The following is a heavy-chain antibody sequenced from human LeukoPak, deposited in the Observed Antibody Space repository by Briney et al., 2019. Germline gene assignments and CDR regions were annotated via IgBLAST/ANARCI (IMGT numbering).Heavy chain of an antibody. V-gene: IGHV3-48*01. CDR3: VRDNSRGQSLGVIY. CDR2: INADSSTI. D-gene: IGHD3-22*01. J-gene: IGHJ4*02. CDR1: GFTFSTYN. Sequence: SGGSLRLSCAASGFTFSTYNMNRVRQAPGKGLEWISYINADSSTIQYADSVRGRFTTSRDNAKNSLYLQMNSLRAEDTAVYYCVRDNSRGQSLGVIYWGQGSLVTVSS.